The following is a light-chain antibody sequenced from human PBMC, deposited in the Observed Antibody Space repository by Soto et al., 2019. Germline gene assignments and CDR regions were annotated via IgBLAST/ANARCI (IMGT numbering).Light chain of an antibody. Sequence: DIQMTQSPSSLSASVGDRVTITCRASESISRHLNWYQQKPGKAPNLLIYAASSLQNGVPSRFSGGGSGTDFTLTISNLQPEDFSTHCCQQSYSTLSITFGQGTRLEI. J-gene: IGKJ5*01. CDR3: QQSYSTLSIT. CDR1: ESISRH. CDR2: AAS. V-gene: IGKV1-39*01.